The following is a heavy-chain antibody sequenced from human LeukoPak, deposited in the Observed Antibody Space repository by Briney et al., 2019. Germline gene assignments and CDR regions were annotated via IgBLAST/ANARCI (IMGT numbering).Heavy chain of an antibody. V-gene: IGHV3-48*02. CDR1: GFTFSNYN. D-gene: IGHD2-15*01. CDR3: ARNRAATYNWFDP. CDR2: ISSSSSTI. J-gene: IGHJ5*02. Sequence: GGSLRLSCAASGFTFSNYNMNWVRQAPGKGLEWVSYISSSSSTIYYADSVKGRFTISRDNAKNSLYLQMNSLRDEDTAVYYCARNRAATYNWFDPWGQGTLVTVSS.